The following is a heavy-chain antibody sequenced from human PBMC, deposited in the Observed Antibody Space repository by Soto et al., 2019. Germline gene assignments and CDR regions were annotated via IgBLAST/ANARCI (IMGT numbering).Heavy chain of an antibody. D-gene: IGHD2-15*01. J-gene: IGHJ4*02. V-gene: IGHV3-74*01. Sequence: EVQLVESGGGLVQPGVSLRLSCAASGFTFSSYWMHWVRQAPGKGLVWVSRINSDGSSTSYADSVKGRFTISRDNAKNTLYLQMNRLRAEDTAVYYCVRTSLVVAAATREDYWGQGTLVTVSS. CDR1: GFTFSSYW. CDR3: VRTSLVVAAATREDY. CDR2: INSDGSST.